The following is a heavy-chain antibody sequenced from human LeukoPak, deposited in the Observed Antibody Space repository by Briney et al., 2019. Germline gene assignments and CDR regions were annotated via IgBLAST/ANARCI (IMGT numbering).Heavy chain of an antibody. V-gene: IGHV1-69*13. CDR1: GGTFSSYA. J-gene: IGHJ5*02. CDR3: ARTIVGATGWFDP. Sequence: SVKVSCKASGGTFSSYAISWVRQAPGQGLEWMGGIIPIFGTANYAQKFQGRVTLTADESTSTAYMELSSLRSEDTAVYYCARTIVGATGWFDPWGQGTLVTVSS. D-gene: IGHD1-26*01. CDR2: IIPIFGTA.